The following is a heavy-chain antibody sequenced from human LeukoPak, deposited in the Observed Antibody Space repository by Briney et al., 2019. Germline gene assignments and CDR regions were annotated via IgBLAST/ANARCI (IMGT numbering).Heavy chain of an antibody. V-gene: IGHV3-66*01. CDR1: GFTVSSNY. D-gene: IGHD6-13*01. J-gene: IGHJ5*02. CDR2: IYSGGGT. Sequence: GGSLRLSCAASGFTVSSNYMNWVRQAPGKGLEWVSVIYSGGGTYYADSVKGRFTISRDNSKNTLYLQMNSLRAEDTAVYYCAREGVAGNWFDPWGQGTLVTVSS. CDR3: AREGVAGNWFDP.